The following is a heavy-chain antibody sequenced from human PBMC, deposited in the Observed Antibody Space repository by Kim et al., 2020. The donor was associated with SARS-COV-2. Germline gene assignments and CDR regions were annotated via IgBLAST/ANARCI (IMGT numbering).Heavy chain of an antibody. CDR2: ISSSSSYI. Sequence: GGSLRLSCAASGFTFSSYSMNWVRQAPGKGLEWVSSISSSSSYIYYADSVKGRFTISRDNAKNSLYLQMNSLRAEDTAVYYCARDSRYFDWLPFDYWGQGTLVTVSS. V-gene: IGHV3-21*01. D-gene: IGHD3-9*01. CDR3: ARDSRYFDWLPFDY. CDR1: GFTFSSYS. J-gene: IGHJ4*02.